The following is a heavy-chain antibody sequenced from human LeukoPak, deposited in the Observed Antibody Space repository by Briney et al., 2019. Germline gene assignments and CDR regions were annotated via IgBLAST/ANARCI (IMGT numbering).Heavy chain of an antibody. CDR3: ARGGGLDV. V-gene: IGHV3-30-3*01. J-gene: IGHJ6*02. D-gene: IGHD3-16*01. Sequence: PGRSLRLSCAASGLTFSSYAMHWVRQAPGKGLEWVAVISYDGSNKYYADSVKGRFTISRDNSKNTLYLQMNSLRAEDTAVYYCARGGGLDVWGQGATVTVSS. CDR2: ISYDGSNK. CDR1: GLTFSSYA.